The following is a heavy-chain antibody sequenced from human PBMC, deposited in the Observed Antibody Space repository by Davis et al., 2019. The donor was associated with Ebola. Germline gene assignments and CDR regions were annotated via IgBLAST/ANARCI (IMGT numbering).Heavy chain of an antibody. D-gene: IGHD4-11*01. CDR2: ISTGGGVT. J-gene: IGHJ4*02. Sequence: PGGSLRLSCAASGFTFSSYAMSWVRQAPGKGLEWVSGISTGGGVTIYADSVKGRFTISRDNSKNTLYLQMNSLRGEDTAVYYCAKRSDYRSFDYWGQGTLVTVSS. CDR3: AKRSDYRSFDY. V-gene: IGHV3-23*01. CDR1: GFTFSSYA.